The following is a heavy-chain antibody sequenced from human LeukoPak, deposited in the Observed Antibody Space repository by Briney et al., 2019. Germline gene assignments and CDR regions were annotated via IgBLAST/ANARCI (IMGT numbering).Heavy chain of an antibody. D-gene: IGHD2-15*01. CDR3: ARAEEVAPLDY. CDR2: IYYSGST. Sequence: SETLSLTCTVSGGSISSSSYYWGWIRQPPGKGLEWIGSIYYSGSTYYNPSLKSRVTISVDTSKNQFSLKLSSVTAADTAVYYCARAEEVAPLDYWGQGTLVTVSS. J-gene: IGHJ4*02. V-gene: IGHV4-39*07. CDR1: GGSISSSSYY.